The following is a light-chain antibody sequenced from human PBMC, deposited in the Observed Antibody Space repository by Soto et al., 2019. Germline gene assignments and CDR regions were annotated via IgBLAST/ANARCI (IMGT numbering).Light chain of an antibody. CDR2: EVN. Sequence: QSALTQPASVAGSPGQSITISCTGTSSDVGGYDYVSWYQQHPGKAPKLIIYEVNNRPSGVSHRFSGSKSGNTASLTISGLQAEDETDYYCCSYAGSDTYVFGTGTKVTVL. CDR1: SSDVGGYDY. V-gene: IGLV2-23*02. CDR3: CSYAGSDTYV. J-gene: IGLJ1*01.